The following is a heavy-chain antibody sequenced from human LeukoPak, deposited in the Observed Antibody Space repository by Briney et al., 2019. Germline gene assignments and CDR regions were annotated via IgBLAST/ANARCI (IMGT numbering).Heavy chain of an antibody. D-gene: IGHD1-7*01. CDR2: IKEDGTEK. J-gene: IGHJ4*02. CDR3: AKGNLYFDY. CDR1: GFTFSSYW. Sequence: GGSLRLSCAASGFTFSSYWMSWIRQAPGKGLEWVANIKEDGTEKYYVDSVKGRFTISRDNAKISLYLQMNSLRAEDTAVYYCAKGNLYFDYWGQGTLVTVSS. V-gene: IGHV3-7*01.